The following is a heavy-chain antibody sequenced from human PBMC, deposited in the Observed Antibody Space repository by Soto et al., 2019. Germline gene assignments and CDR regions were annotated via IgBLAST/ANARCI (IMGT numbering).Heavy chain of an antibody. J-gene: IGHJ4*02. V-gene: IGHV3-30-3*01. Sequence: QVQLVESGGGVVQPGRSLRLSCAASGFTFSSYAMHWVRQAPGKGLEWVAVISYDGSNKYYADSVKGRFTISRDNSKNTLYLQMNSLRAEETAVYYCARDQGSRGDSEFDYWGQGTLVTVSS. CDR3: ARDQGSRGDSEFDY. CDR2: ISYDGSNK. D-gene: IGHD6-13*01. CDR1: GFTFSSYA.